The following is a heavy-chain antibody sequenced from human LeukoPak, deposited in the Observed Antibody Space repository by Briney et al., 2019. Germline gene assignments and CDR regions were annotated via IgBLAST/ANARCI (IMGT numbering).Heavy chain of an antibody. J-gene: IGHJ5*02. Sequence: ASVKVSCKASAYTFTSYDINWVRQAAGQGLEWLGWMNPNSGSTGYAQKFQGRVTLTRDTSISTAYMELSSLRSEDTAVYYCARDYGGNSVWFDPWGQGTLVTVSS. V-gene: IGHV1-8*01. CDR1: AYTFTSYD. D-gene: IGHD4-23*01. CDR2: MNPNSGST. CDR3: ARDYGGNSVWFDP.